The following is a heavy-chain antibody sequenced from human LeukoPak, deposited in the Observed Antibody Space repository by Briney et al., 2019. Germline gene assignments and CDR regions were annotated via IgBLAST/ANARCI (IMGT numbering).Heavy chain of an antibody. CDR2: ISYDGSNK. J-gene: IGHJ6*04. D-gene: IGHD3-10*01. CDR3: AKGPRTQSPNYGHYYYYYYGMDV. V-gene: IGHV3-30*18. Sequence: PGRSLRLSCAASGFTFSSYGMHWVRQAPGKGLEWVAVISYDGSNKHYADSVKGRFTISRDNSKNTLYLQMNSLRAEDTAVYYCAKGPRTQSPNYGHYYYYYYGMDVWGKGTTVTVSS. CDR1: GFTFSSYG.